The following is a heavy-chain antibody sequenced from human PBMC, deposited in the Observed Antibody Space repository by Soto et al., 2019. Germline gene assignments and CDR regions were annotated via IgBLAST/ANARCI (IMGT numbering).Heavy chain of an antibody. CDR2: IIPIFGTA. D-gene: IGHD4-17*01. CDR3: ARVMTTVTTSAFDI. V-gene: IGHV1-69*13. J-gene: IGHJ3*02. CDR1: GGTFSSYA. Sequence: ASVKVSCKASGGTFSSYAISWVRQAPGQGLEWMGGIIPIFGTANYARKFQGRVTITADESTSTAYMELSSLRSEDTAVYYCARVMTTVTTSAFDIWGQGTMVTVSS.